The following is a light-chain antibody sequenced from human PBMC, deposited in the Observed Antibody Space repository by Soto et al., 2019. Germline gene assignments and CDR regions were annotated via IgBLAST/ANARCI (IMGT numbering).Light chain of an antibody. CDR1: SSDVGSHNL. CDR3: CSYASSSSPYV. Sequence: QSALTQPASVSGSPGQSITISCTGTSSDVGSHNLVSWYQQHPGIAPKLMIYEGSKRPSGISNRFSGSKSGNTASLTISGLQAEDEADYYCCSYASSSSPYVFGTGTKLTVL. V-gene: IGLV2-23*01. CDR2: EGS. J-gene: IGLJ1*01.